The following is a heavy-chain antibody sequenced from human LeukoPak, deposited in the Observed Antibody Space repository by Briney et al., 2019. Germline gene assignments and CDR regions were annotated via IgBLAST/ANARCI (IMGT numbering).Heavy chain of an antibody. J-gene: IGHJ4*02. CDR3: VSSSPTFDY. CDR1: GLTFSTYW. CDR2: INTDGSST. Sequence: GGSLRLSCAASGLTFSTYWMHWVRQSPGKGLVWVSRINTDGSSTRYADSVKGRFTISRDNAKNTLYLQMNSLRSEDAAVYYCVSSSPTFDYWGQGTLVTVSS. V-gene: IGHV3-74*01. D-gene: IGHD6-13*01.